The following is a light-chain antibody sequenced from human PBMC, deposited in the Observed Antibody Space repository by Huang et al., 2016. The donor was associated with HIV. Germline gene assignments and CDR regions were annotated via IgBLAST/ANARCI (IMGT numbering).Light chain of an antibody. CDR2: DAS. CDR3: QQRTNWPPATFT. J-gene: IGKJ3*01. CDR1: QSVSTY. V-gene: IGKV3-11*01. Sequence: EIVLTQSPATLSLSPGERATLSCRTSQSVSTYLAWYQQKPGQAPRLLIYDASNRAPGIPARFSGSGSGTDFSLTISSLEPEDFAVYYCQQRTNWPPATFTFGPGTKVDIK.